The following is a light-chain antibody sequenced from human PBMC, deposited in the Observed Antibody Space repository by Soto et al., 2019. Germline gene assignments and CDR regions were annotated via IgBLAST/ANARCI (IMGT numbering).Light chain of an antibody. J-gene: IGLJ3*02. CDR3: CSRAGGYTWV. CDR2: YVN. V-gene: IGLV2-11*01. CDR1: SSDVGGQNL. Sequence: QSALTQPRSVSGSPGPSVTISCAGTSSDVGGQNLVSWHQQHPGKAPKLMIYYVNTRPSGVPDRFSGSKSGNVASLTISGLQPEDEADYYCCSRAGGYTWVFGGGTKLTVL.